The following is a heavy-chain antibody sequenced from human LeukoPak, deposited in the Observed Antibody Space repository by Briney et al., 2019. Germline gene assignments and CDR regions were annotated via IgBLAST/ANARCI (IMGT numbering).Heavy chain of an antibody. CDR1: GYSISSGYY. CDR2: IYHSGST. Sequence: SETLSLTCTVSGYSISSGYYWGWIRQPPGKGLEWIGSIYHSGSTYYNPSLKSRVTISVDTSKNQFSLKLSSVTAADTAVYYCARVLYYYDSSGYHTPSFDYWGQGTLVTVSS. J-gene: IGHJ4*02. V-gene: IGHV4-38-2*02. D-gene: IGHD3-22*01. CDR3: ARVLYYYDSSGYHTPSFDY.